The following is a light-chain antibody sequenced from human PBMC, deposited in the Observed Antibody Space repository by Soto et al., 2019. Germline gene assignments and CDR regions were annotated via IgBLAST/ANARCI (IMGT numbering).Light chain of an antibody. Sequence: IVLTQSPSTLSLSPVERATLSCRAIQTISSYLAWFQQRPGQAPRLLIYDASNRATGIPVRFSGSGSGTDFTLTISSLEPEDFAVYYCQQRSSWPPSVTFGQGTRLEIK. J-gene: IGKJ5*01. CDR3: QQRSSWPPSVT. CDR1: QTISSY. CDR2: DAS. V-gene: IGKV3-11*01.